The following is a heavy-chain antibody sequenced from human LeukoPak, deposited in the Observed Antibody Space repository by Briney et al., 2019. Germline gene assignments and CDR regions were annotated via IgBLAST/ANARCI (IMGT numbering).Heavy chain of an antibody. CDR3: ASAIVATENGMDV. J-gene: IGHJ6*02. CDR1: GGTFSSYA. D-gene: IGHD5-12*01. Sequence: SVKVSCKASGGTFSSYAISWVRQAHGQGLEWMGRIIPILGIANYAQKFQGRVTITADKSTSTAYMELSSLRSEDTAVYYCASAIVATENGMDVWGQGTTVTVSS. CDR2: IIPILGIA. V-gene: IGHV1-69*04.